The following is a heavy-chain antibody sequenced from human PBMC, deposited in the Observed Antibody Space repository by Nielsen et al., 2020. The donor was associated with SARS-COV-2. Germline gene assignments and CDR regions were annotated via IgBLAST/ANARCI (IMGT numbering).Heavy chain of an antibody. CDR2: IYYSGST. CDR1: GGSISSSSYY. CDR3: ARGPHLRDHYYYYGMDV. J-gene: IGHJ6*02. Sequence: SETLSLTCTVSGGSISSSSYYWGWIRQPPGKGLEWIGSIYYSGSTYYNPSLKSRVTISVDTSKNQFSLKLSSVTAADTAVYYCARGPHLRDHYYYYGMDVWGQGTTVTVSS. V-gene: IGHV4-39*07.